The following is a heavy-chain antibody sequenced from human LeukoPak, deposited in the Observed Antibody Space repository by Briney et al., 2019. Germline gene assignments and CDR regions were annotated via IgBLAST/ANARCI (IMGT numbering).Heavy chain of an antibody. J-gene: IGHJ4*02. Sequence: PSETLSLTCAVYGGSFSGYYWSWIRQPPGKGLEWIGEINHSGSTNYNPSLKSRVTISVDTSKNQFSLKLSSVTAAETAVYYCARGDTYYHDSSGSFDYWGQGTLVTVSS. CDR2: INHSGST. CDR3: ARGDTYYHDSSGSFDY. D-gene: IGHD3-22*01. CDR1: GGSFSGYY. V-gene: IGHV4-34*01.